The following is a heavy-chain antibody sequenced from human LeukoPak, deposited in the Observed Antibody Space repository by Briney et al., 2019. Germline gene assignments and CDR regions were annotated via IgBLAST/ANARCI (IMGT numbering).Heavy chain of an antibody. CDR1: GFTFSSYE. D-gene: IGHD3-10*01. CDR2: ISSSGSTI. Sequence: GGSLRLSCAASGFTFSSYEMNWVRQAPGKGLEWVSYISSSGSTIYYAESVRGRFTISRDNAKNSLYLQMNSLRAEDTAVYYCARYMGRGDYFDYWGQGTLVTVSS. V-gene: IGHV3-48*03. CDR3: ARYMGRGDYFDY. J-gene: IGHJ4*02.